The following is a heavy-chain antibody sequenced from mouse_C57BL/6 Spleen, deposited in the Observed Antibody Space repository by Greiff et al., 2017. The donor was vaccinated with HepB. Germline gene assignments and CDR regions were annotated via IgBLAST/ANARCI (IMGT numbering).Heavy chain of an antibody. V-gene: IGHV1-22*01. CDR2: INPNNGGT. CDR1: GYTFTDYN. D-gene: IGHD1-1*01. J-gene: IGHJ4*01. CDR3: ARAQYCGSSYYAMDD. Sequence: EVQGVESGPELVKPGASVKMSCKASGYTFTDYNMHWVKQSHGPSLEWLGYINPNNGGTSYNQKFKGKATLTVYKSSSTAYMKLRSLTAEDSAVYDCARAQYCGSSYYAMDDWGQGTSVTVCS.